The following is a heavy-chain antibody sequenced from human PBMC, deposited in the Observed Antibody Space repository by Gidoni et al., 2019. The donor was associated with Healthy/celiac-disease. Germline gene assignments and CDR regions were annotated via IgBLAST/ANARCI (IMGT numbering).Heavy chain of an antibody. J-gene: IGHJ4*02. CDR3: AKVLDIVVVVAAPFDY. D-gene: IGHD2-15*01. V-gene: IGHV3-23*04. CDR1: GFTFSSYA. CDR2: ISGSGGRT. Sequence: EVQLVESGGGLVQPGGSLRLSCGASGFTFSSYAMSWVRQAPGKGLEWVSAISGSGGRTYYADSVKGRFTISRDNSKNTLYLQMNSLRAEDTAVYYCAKVLDIVVVVAAPFDYWGQGTLVTVSS.